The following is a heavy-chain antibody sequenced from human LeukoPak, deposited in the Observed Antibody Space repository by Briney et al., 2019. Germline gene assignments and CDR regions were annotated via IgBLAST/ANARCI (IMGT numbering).Heavy chain of an antibody. CDR2: MWTDRSDK. CDR1: GFIFRNFA. V-gene: IGHV3-33*01. CDR3: ARGPYYNPSDAFDL. Sequence: GGSLRLSCAASGFIFRNFAMQWVRQAPGKGLEWVGVMWTDRSDKYYADSVKSRFTISRDNSRNALYLQMNSLRAEDTAVYYCARGPYYNPSDAFDLWGQGTVVTVFS. D-gene: IGHD3-10*01. J-gene: IGHJ3*01.